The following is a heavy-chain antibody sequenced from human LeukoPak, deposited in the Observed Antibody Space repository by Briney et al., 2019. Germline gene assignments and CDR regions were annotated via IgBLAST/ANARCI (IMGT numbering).Heavy chain of an antibody. J-gene: IGHJ5*02. Sequence: ASVKVSCKASGYTFTAYYIHWVRQAPGQGLEWMGWMDPVSGGTNYAQRFQGRVTMTRDSSISTACMQLSSLRSDDTADTAVYYCARGVGSSWLDPWGQGTLVTVSS. CDR1: GYTFTAYY. V-gene: IGHV1-2*02. CDR3: ARGVGSSWLDP. CDR2: MDPVSGGT. D-gene: IGHD2-15*01.